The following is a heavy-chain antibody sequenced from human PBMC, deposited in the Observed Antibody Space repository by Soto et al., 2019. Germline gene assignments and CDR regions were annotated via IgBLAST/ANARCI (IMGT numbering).Heavy chain of an antibody. Sequence: QVQLVESGGGVVQPGRSLRLSCAASGFTFSSYAMHWVRQAPGKGLEWVAVISYDGSNKYYADSVKGRFTISRDNSKNTLYLQMNSLRAEDTAVYYCARGIGGSSGWYLYYYYYYGMDVWGQGTTVTVSS. D-gene: IGHD6-13*01. J-gene: IGHJ6*02. CDR3: ARGIGGSSGWYLYYYYYYGMDV. V-gene: IGHV3-30-3*01. CDR1: GFTFSSYA. CDR2: ISYDGSNK.